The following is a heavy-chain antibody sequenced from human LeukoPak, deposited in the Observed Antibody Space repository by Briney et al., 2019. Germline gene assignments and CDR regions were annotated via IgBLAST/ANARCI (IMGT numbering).Heavy chain of an antibody. J-gene: IGHJ4*02. V-gene: IGHV3-23*01. CDR1: GFTFSSYA. D-gene: IGHD2-2*02. Sequence: GGSLRLSCAASGFTFSSYAMSWVRQAPGKGLEWVSGISGSGDSTYYADSVKGRFTISRDNSKNTLYLQMSSLRAEDTAVYYRAKIIVVLPSTISNPYYFDYWGQGTLVTVSS. CDR3: AKIIVVLPSTISNPYYFDY. CDR2: ISGSGDST.